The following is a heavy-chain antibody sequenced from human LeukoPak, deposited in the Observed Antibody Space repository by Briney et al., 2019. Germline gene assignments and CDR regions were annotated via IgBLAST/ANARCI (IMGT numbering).Heavy chain of an antibody. Sequence: GGSLRLSCAASGFTFSSYAMSWVRQAPGKGLEWVSAISGSGGSTYYADSVKGRFTISRDNSKNTLYLQMNSLKTEDTAVYYCTTEEVYAIPGVGDYYYYYYYMDVWGKGTTVTVSS. J-gene: IGHJ6*03. D-gene: IGHD2-8*01. CDR3: TTEEVYAIPGVGDYYYYYYYMDV. V-gene: IGHV3-23*01. CDR2: ISGSGGST. CDR1: GFTFSSYA.